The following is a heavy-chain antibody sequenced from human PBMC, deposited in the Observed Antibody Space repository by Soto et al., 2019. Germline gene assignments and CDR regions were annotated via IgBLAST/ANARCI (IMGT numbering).Heavy chain of an antibody. CDR1: GYSFAGYW. CDR2: IDPSDSQT. D-gene: IGHD3-22*01. Sequence: GASLKISCKGSGYSFAGYWITWVRQKPGKGLEWMGGIDPSDSQTYYSPSFRGHVTISATKSITTVFLQWSSLRASDTAMYYCARQIYDSDTGPNFQYYFDSWGQGTPVTVSS. J-gene: IGHJ4*02. V-gene: IGHV5-10-1*01. CDR3: ARQIYDSDTGPNFQYYFDS.